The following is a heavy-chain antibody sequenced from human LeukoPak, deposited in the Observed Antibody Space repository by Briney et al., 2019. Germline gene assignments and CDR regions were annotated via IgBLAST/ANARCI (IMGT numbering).Heavy chain of an antibody. J-gene: IGHJ6*03. V-gene: IGHV4-39*07. CDR1: GGSISSSSYY. CDR3: ARGVAEYMDV. Sequence: SETLSLTCTVSGGSISSSSYYWGWIRQPPGKGLEWIGSIYYSGSTYYNPSLKSRVTISVDTSKNQFSLKLSSVTAADTAVYYCARGVAEYMDVWGKGTTVTVFS. CDR2: IYYSGST.